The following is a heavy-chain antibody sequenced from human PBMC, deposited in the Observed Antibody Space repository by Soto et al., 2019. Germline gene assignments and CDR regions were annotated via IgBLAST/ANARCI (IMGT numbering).Heavy chain of an antibody. CDR1: GFTVSSNY. CDR2: IYSGGST. V-gene: IGHV3-53*04. J-gene: IGHJ6*02. CDR3: LTISSYGPAGSGYYCGRDV. D-gene: IGHD5-18*01. Sequence: EVQLVESGGGLVQPGGSLRLSCAASGFTVSSNYMNWVRQAPGKGLEWVSLIYSGGSTYYADSVKGRFTISRPNSTNSPYPQMTSPRAEDTAVDYCLTISSYGPAGSGYYCGRDVWGQGTTVTVS.